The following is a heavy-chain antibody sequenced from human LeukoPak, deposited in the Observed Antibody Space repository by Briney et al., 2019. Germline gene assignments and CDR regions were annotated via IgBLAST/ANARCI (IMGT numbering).Heavy chain of an antibody. CDR1: GYTFTSYD. V-gene: IGHV1-8*01. J-gene: IGHJ5*02. CDR3: ARGFLMSSSMRFDP. D-gene: IGHD6-13*01. CDR2: MNPNSGNT. Sequence: APVKVSCKASGYTFTSYDINWVRQATGQGLEWMGWMNPNSGNTGYAQKFQGRVTMTRNTSISTAYMELSSLRSEDTAVYYCARGFLMSSSMRFDPWGQGTLVTVSS.